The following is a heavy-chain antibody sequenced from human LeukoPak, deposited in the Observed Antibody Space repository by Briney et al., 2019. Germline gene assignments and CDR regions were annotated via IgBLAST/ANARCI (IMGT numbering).Heavy chain of an antibody. CDR3: ARDNGDYWFDY. D-gene: IGHD4-17*01. CDR1: GYTFTGYY. CDR2: INPNSGGT. Sequence: ASVKVSCTASGYTFTGYYMHWVRQAPGQGLEWMGWINPNSGGTNYAQKFQGRVTMTRDTSISTAYMELTGLRSDDTAVYYCARDNGDYWFDYWGQGTLVTVSS. J-gene: IGHJ4*02. V-gene: IGHV1-2*02.